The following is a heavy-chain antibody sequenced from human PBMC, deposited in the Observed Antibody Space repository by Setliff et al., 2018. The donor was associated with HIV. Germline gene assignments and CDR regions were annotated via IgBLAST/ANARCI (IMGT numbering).Heavy chain of an antibody. CDR1: GFTFSSYS. Sequence: PGGSLRLSCAASGFTFSSYSMNWVRQAPGKGLEWVSYISSSSSTIYYADSVKGRFTISRDNAKKSLYLQMNSLRAEDTAVYYCARPNYYDSSGSFDYWGQGTLVTVSS. CDR2: ISSSSSTI. CDR3: ARPNYYDSSGSFDY. V-gene: IGHV3-48*04. J-gene: IGHJ4*02. D-gene: IGHD3-22*01.